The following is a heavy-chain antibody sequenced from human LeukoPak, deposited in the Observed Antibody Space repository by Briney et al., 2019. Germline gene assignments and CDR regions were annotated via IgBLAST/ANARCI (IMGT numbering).Heavy chain of an antibody. J-gene: IGHJ5*02. CDR3: ATTHGLGRSGWTGWGEGWPVSVSSGRASDP. D-gene: IGHD6-19*01. CDR1: GGSISSYY. CDR2: IYYSGST. V-gene: IGHV4-59*01. Sequence: LETLSLTCTVSGGSISSYYWSWIRHPPGKGREWIGYIYYSGSTTYNPSLKSRVTIPVDTSKNQFSLKLSSVTAADTAVYYCATTHGLGRSGWTGWGEGWPVSVSSGRASDP.